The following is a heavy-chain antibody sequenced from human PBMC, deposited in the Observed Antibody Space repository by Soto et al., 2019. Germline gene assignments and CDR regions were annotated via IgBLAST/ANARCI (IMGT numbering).Heavy chain of an antibody. J-gene: IGHJ3*02. Sequence: ASVKVSCKASGYTFTSYDINWVRQATGQGLEWMGWMNPNSGNTGYAQKFQGRVTMTRNTSISTAYMELSSLRSEDTAVYYCALDCGGDCYDAFDIWGQGTMVTVSS. CDR1: GYTFTSYD. V-gene: IGHV1-8*01. CDR3: ALDCGGDCYDAFDI. CDR2: MNPNSGNT. D-gene: IGHD2-21*01.